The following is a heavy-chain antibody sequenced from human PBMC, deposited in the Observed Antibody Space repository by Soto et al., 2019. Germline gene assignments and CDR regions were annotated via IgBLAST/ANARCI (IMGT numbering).Heavy chain of an antibody. Sequence: GGSLRLSCTGSGFTFGDYGMAWVRQAPGKGLEWVGFIRGKASGWTTEYAASVKGRFAISRDDSKSIAYLQMNSLKTEDTAVYYCTRDSYGFWSAYYFFFDYWGQGALVSVSS. CDR2: IRGKASGWTT. CDR1: GFTFGDYG. CDR3: TRDSYGFWSAYYFFFDY. D-gene: IGHD3-3*01. J-gene: IGHJ4*02. V-gene: IGHV3-49*04.